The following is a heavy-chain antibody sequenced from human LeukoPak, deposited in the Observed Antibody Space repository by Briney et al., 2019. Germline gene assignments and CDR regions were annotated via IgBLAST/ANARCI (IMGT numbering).Heavy chain of an antibody. CDR3: TPSWRNYYYYYYMDV. J-gene: IGHJ6*03. CDR1: GFSVSSYE. Sequence: GGSLRLSCAASGFSVSSYEMNWVRQAPGKGLEWVSHIRNSGNIIYYADSVKGRFTISRDNAKNSLFLQMNSLKTEDTAVYYCTPSWRNYYYYYYMDVWGKGTTVTVSS. D-gene: IGHD6-6*01. CDR2: IRNSGNII. V-gene: IGHV3-48*03.